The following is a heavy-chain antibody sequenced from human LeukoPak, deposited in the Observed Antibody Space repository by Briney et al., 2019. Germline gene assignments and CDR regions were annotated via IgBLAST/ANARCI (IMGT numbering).Heavy chain of an antibody. D-gene: IGHD4-23*01. CDR3: ARQVGDGRWYFDY. J-gene: IGHJ4*02. CDR2: IYYTGQT. Sequence: PSETLSLTCTVSGGSISSSSYWWGWIRQPPGKGLEWIGSIYYTGQTYYSPSLKSRVTISVDTPKNQFSLKLTSVNAADTAVYHCARQVGDGRWYFDYWGQGALLTVSS. CDR1: GGSISSSSYW. V-gene: IGHV4-39*01.